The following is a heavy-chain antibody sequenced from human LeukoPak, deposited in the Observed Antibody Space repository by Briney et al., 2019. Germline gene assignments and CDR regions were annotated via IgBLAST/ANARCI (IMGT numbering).Heavy chain of an antibody. D-gene: IGHD3-3*01. J-gene: IGHJ4*02. CDR1: GGSISSYY. CDR2: IYYSGST. Sequence: SETLSLTCTVSGGSISSYYWSWIRQPPGKGLEWIGYIYYSGSTNYNPSLKSRVTISVDTSKNQFSLKLSSVTAADTAVYYCARSRTYYDFWSGYYWSQGTLVTVSS. CDR3: ARSRTYYDFWSGYY. V-gene: IGHV4-59*01.